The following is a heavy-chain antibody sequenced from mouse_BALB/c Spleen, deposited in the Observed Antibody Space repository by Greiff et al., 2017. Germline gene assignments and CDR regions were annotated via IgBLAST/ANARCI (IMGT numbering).Heavy chain of an antibody. Sequence: QVQLKQSGPGLVAPSQSLSITCTVSVFSLTSYGVHWVRQPPGKGLEWLGVIWAGGSTNYNSALMSRLSISKDNSKSQVFLKMNSLQTDDTAMYYCARDGRGMIFDYWGQGTTLTVSS. CDR2: IWAGGST. CDR3: ARDGRGMIFDY. D-gene: IGHD2-4*01. V-gene: IGHV2-9*02. CDR1: VFSLTSYG. J-gene: IGHJ2*01.